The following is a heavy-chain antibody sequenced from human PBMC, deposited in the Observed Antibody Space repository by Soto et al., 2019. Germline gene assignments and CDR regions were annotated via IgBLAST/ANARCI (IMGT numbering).Heavy chain of an antibody. CDR1: GGTFSRDA. V-gene: IGHV1-69*01. Sequence: QVQLVQSGAEVKNPGSSVKVSCKASGGTFSRDAISWVRQAPGQGLEWMGGIIPMFGTAKYVQKFQDRLTITADESTTTAYMELRSLRSDDTAVYYCARGVVVVAASQLGWFDPWGQGTLVTVSS. CDR3: ARGVVVVAASQLGWFDP. D-gene: IGHD2-15*01. J-gene: IGHJ5*02. CDR2: IIPMFGTA.